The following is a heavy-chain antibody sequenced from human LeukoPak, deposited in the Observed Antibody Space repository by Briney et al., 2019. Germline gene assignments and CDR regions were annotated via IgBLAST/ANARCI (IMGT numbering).Heavy chain of an antibody. CDR2: IYHSGST. V-gene: IGHV4-30-2*01. D-gene: IGHD3-22*01. CDR1: GGSISSGGYY. CDR3: ARARDFDSSGYYHTFDY. Sequence: SETLSLTCTVSGGSISSGGYYWSWIRQPPGKGLEWIGYIYHSGSTYYNPSLKSRVTISVDRSKNQFSLKLSSVTAADTAVYYCARARDFDSSGYYHTFDYWGQGTLVTVSS. J-gene: IGHJ4*02.